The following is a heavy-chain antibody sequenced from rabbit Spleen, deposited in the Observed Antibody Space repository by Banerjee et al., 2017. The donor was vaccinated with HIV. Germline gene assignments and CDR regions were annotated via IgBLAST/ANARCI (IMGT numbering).Heavy chain of an antibody. D-gene: IGHD6-1*01. CDR2: INIVTAKS. J-gene: IGHJ4*01. Sequence: QSLEESGGDLVKPGASLTLTCTASGFSLNDKDVMCWVRQAPGKGLEWIACINIVTAKSVYASWAKGRFTISKTSSTTVTLQMTSLTAADTATYFCARNGGMLDYKLWGPGTLVTVS. CDR3: ARNGGMLDYKL. V-gene: IGHV1S40*01. CDR1: GFSLNDKDV.